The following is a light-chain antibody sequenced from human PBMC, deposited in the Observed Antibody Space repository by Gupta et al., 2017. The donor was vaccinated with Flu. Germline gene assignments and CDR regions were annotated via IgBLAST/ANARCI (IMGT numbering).Light chain of an antibody. V-gene: IGKV1-39*01. CDR3: QQTYNTPKT. J-gene: IGKJ3*01. Sequence: DIHMTQSPSSLSASVGDRVTITHQARQNINKYLTWYQQKPGKAPKLMIFAASSLQSGVPSRFSGSGSGTDFTLTISRLQPEDFATYYCQQTYNTPKTFGHGTKVDIK. CDR2: AAS. CDR1: QNINKY.